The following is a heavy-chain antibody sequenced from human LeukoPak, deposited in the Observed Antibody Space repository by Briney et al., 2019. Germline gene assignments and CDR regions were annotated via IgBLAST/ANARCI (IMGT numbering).Heavy chain of an antibody. Sequence: GGSLRLSCAASGFTFSSYEMNWVRQAPGKGLEWVSYISSSGSTIYYADSVKGRFTISRDNAKNSLYLQMNSLRAEDTAVYYCARHDYGDYGYFDYWGQGTLVTVSS. D-gene: IGHD4-17*01. CDR3: ARHDYGDYGYFDY. CDR1: GFTFSSYE. CDR2: ISSSGSTI. V-gene: IGHV3-48*03. J-gene: IGHJ4*02.